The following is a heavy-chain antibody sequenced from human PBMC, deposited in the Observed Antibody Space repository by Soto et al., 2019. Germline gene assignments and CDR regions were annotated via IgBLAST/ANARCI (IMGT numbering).Heavy chain of an antibody. CDR3: ARGGRQWLVTSDFNY. V-gene: IGHV3-30*03. CDR1: GFTFSDYA. CDR2: VSHDGRNT. Sequence: VQLVESGGGVVQPGRSLRLSCAASGFTFSDYAMHWVRQAPGKGLEWVAVVSHDGRNTHYADSVKGRFTISRDSSKNTVSVEMTSLRAEGTAVYYCARGGRQWLVTSDFNYWGKGALVTVSS. D-gene: IGHD6-19*01. J-gene: IGHJ4*02.